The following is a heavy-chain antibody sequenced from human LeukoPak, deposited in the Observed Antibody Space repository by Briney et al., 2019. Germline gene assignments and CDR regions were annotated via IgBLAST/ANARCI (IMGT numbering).Heavy chain of an antibody. CDR1: PDSTTSNF. D-gene: IGHD1-14*01. V-gene: IGHV4-4*02. CDR3: AREIVGGFNPGAY. Sequence: SETLSLTCTVSPDSTTSNFWSWVRQPPGKGLEWIGEIHRSGSTNYNPSLQGRVTISIDRPKNQIALELSSVTAADTAVYYCAREIVGGFNPGAYWGQGTLVTVSS. CDR2: IHRSGST. J-gene: IGHJ4*02.